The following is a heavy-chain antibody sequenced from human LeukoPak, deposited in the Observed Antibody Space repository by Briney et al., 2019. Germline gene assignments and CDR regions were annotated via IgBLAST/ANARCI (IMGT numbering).Heavy chain of an antibody. CDR2: IHIYRGNT. D-gene: IGHD2-15*01. J-gene: IGHJ5*02. V-gene: IGHV1-18*01. CDR3: ARDVVITVADSFDP. Sequence: ASVKVSCKASGYTFTNYGISWVRQAPGQGLEWMGWIHIYRGNTNYAQKFQGRVTMTTDTSTSTAYMEVRGLRSDDTAMCYCARDVVITVADSFDPWGQGTLVTVSS. CDR1: GYTFTNYG.